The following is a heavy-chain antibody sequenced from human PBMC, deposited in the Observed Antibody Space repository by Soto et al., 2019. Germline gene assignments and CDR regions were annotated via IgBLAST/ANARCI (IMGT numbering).Heavy chain of an antibody. Sequence: SETLSLTCTVSGGSFSSYYWSWIRQPPGKGLEWIGYIYYSGSTNYNPSLKSRVTISVVTSKNQFSLKVTSVTAADTAVYYCARPTLWFGESYAFDIWGQGTMVTVSS. V-gene: IGHV4-59*08. J-gene: IGHJ3*02. CDR3: ARPTLWFGESYAFDI. CDR2: IYYSGST. CDR1: GGSFSSYY. D-gene: IGHD3-10*01.